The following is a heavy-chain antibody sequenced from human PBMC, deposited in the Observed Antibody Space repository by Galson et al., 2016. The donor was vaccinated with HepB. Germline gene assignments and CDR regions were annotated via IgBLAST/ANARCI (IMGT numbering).Heavy chain of an antibody. Sequence: SLRLSCAASGFTLSNYGMHWVRQAPGKGLEWVAAISYDENNKFYGDSVKGRFTISRDNSKNTLYLQMNSLRAEDTAVYFCAKGTVSCRADTCSSGVLSNWFDPWGQGTLVTVSS. CDR2: ISYDENNK. V-gene: IGHV3-30*18. CDR3: AKGTVSCRADTCSSGVLSNWFDP. J-gene: IGHJ5*02. CDR1: GFTLSNYG. D-gene: IGHD3-16*01.